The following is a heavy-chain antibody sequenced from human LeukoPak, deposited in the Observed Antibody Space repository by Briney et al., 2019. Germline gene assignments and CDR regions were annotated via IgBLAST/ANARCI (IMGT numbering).Heavy chain of an antibody. CDR3: ARDPEYSSSWSPFDY. V-gene: IGHV1-69*01. Sequence: SVKVSCTASGGTFSSYAISWVRQAPGQGLEWMGGIIPIFGTANYAQKFQGRVTITADESTSTAYMELSSLRSEDTAVYYCARDPEYSSSWSPFDYWGQGTLVTVSS. D-gene: IGHD6-13*01. CDR2: IIPIFGTA. J-gene: IGHJ4*02. CDR1: GGTFSSYA.